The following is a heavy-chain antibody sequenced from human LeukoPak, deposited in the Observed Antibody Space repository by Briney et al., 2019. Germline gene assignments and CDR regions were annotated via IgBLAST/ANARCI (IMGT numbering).Heavy chain of an antibody. CDR2: INPNSGGT. J-gene: IGHJ6*02. Sequence: GASVKVSCKASGYTFTGYYMHWVRQAPGQGLEWMGWINPNSGGTNYAQKFQGRVTMTRDTSISTAYMELSRLRSDDTAVYYCARDQTVWGCSDYYGMDVWGQGTTVTVSS. V-gene: IGHV1-2*02. CDR1: GYTFTGYY. D-gene: IGHD3-10*02. CDR3: ARDQTVWGCSDYYGMDV.